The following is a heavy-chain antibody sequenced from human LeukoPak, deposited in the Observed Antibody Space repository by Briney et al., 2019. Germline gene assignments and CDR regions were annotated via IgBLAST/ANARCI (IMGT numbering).Heavy chain of an antibody. CDR1: GFTFSNYA. Sequence: GGSLRLSCAASGFTFSNYAMSWVRQTPGKGLEWVSAISGSGGSTYYADSVKGRFTIARDNSKNTLYLQMNSLRAEDMALYYCAKDPLRYYDSPGENWFDPWGQGTLVTVSS. CDR3: AKDPLRYYDSPGENWFDP. V-gene: IGHV3-23*01. CDR2: ISGSGGST. D-gene: IGHD3-22*01. J-gene: IGHJ5*02.